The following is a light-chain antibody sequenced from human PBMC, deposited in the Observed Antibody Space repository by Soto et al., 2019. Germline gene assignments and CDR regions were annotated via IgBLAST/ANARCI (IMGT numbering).Light chain of an antibody. CDR3: QQYYSTPLT. CDR2: WAS. CDR1: QSVLYRSNNKNY. V-gene: IGKV4-1*01. Sequence: DIVMTQSPDSLAVSLVERATINCKSSQSVLYRSNNKNYFGCYQQKPGQPPKLLIYWASTRESGVPDRFSGSGSGTDFTLTISSLQAEDVAVYYCQQYYSTPLTLGGGTKVDIK. J-gene: IGKJ4*01.